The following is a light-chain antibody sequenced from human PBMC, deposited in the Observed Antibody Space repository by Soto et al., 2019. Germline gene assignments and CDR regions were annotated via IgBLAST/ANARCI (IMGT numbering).Light chain of an antibody. J-gene: IGLJ1*01. CDR3: CSYAGTYTYV. Sequence: QSVLTQPRSVSGSPGQSVTISCTGTSSDVGGYNYVSWYQQHPGKAPKLMIYDVNKRPSGVPDRFSGSKSGSTASLTISGLQSEDEADYFCCSYAGTYTYVFGTGTKATVL. CDR1: SSDVGGYNY. V-gene: IGLV2-11*01. CDR2: DVN.